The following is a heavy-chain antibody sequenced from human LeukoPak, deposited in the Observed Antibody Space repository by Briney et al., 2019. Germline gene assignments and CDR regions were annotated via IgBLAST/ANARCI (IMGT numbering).Heavy chain of an antibody. J-gene: IGHJ5*02. CDR3: ARDVTYHGGDWFDP. Sequence: PGGSLRLSCVVSGFTFSTYSMCWVRQAPGKGLEWVSYISGSGTSIYYADSVRGRFTISRDNAKNSLYLQMNSLRAEDTAVYYCARDVTYHGGDWFDPWGQGTLVTVSS. CDR2: ISGSGTSI. V-gene: IGHV3-48*04. D-gene: IGHD4-23*01. CDR1: GFTFSTYS.